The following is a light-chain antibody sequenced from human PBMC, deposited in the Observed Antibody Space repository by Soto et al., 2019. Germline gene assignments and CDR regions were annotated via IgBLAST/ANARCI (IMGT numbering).Light chain of an antibody. CDR3: QKYNHAPA. CDR2: AAS. CDR1: QGITNY. V-gene: IGKV1-27*01. J-gene: IGKJ4*01. Sequence: DIQMTQYPSSLSASVGDRVTITCRASQGITNYLAWYQQKPGKVPELLIYAASTLQSGVPSGFSSSGSGTDFTITISSRQPEDVATYYCQKYNHAPAFGGGTKVQIK.